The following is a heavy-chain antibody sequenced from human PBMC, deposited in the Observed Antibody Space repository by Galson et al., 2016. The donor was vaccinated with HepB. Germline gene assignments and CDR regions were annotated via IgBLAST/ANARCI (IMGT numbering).Heavy chain of an antibody. CDR3: ARVGSDILTGSDNWFDP. J-gene: IGHJ5*02. CDR2: IDPRDAYT. CDR1: GYSFTNYW. Sequence: QSGAEVKKPGESLRISCKGSGYSFTNYWISWVRQMPGKGLEWMGRIDPRDAYTNYSPSFQGHVTFSADKSLSTVYLHWSSLKASDTAMYYCARVGSDILTGSDNWFDPWGQGTLVTVSS. V-gene: IGHV5-10-1*01. D-gene: IGHD3-9*01.